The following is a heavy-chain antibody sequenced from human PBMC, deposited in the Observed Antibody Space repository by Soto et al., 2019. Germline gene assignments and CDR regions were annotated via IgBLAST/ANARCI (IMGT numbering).Heavy chain of an antibody. Sequence: SATLSITCTVSGGSISTYFWSWIRQPAGWGVEWIGRIYTTGSTNYNPSLKSRVTMSLDTSRNQFSLKLSSVTAADTAVYYCAREGGYFDSSGSGVYHYHGVDVWGQGTTVTVSS. D-gene: IGHD3-22*01. J-gene: IGHJ6*02. V-gene: IGHV4-4*07. CDR2: IYTTGST. CDR1: GGSISTYF. CDR3: AREGGYFDSSGSGVYHYHGVDV.